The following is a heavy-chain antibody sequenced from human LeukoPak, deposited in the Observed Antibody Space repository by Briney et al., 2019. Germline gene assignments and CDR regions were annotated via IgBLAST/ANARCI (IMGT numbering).Heavy chain of an antibody. Sequence: ASVNVSCKASGYTFTSYGISWVRQAPGQGLEWMGWISAYNGNTNYAQKLQGRVTMTTDTSTSTAYMELRSLRSDDTAVYYCARDSTSMVGFYYYGMDVWGQGTTVTVSS. CDR1: GYTFTSYG. J-gene: IGHJ6*02. CDR2: ISAYNGNT. CDR3: ARDSTSMVGFYYYGMDV. D-gene: IGHD2-8*01. V-gene: IGHV1-18*01.